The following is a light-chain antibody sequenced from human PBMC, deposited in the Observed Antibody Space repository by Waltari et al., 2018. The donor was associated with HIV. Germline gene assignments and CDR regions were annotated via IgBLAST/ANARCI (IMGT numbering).Light chain of an antibody. CDR1: NLRNAY. CDR2: GNT. CDR3: DSRYSTGNHAI. J-gene: IGLJ2*01. Sequence: SFELAQDPAVSVALGQTVRITCQGDNLRNAYAAWYQQKPDRAPLLGIYGNTNRATGNPARLSADRSGNTAALTITGAQEEDEADYYCDSRYSTGNHAIFGGGTKVTVL. V-gene: IGLV3-19*01.